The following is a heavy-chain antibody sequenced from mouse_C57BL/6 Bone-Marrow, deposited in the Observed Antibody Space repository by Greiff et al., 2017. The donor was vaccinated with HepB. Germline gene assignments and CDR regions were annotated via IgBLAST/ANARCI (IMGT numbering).Heavy chain of an antibody. J-gene: IGHJ2*01. D-gene: IGHD1-1*01. V-gene: IGHV1-15*01. CDR2: IDPDTGGT. Sequence: QVQLQQSGAELVRPGASVTLSCKASGYTFTDYEMHWVKQTPVHGLEWIGAIDPDTGGTAYNQKFKGKAILTADKSSSTAYMELRSLTSEDSAVYYCTRSYYYGSSFHYWGQGTTLTVSS. CDR1: GYTFTDYE. CDR3: TRSYYYGSSFHY.